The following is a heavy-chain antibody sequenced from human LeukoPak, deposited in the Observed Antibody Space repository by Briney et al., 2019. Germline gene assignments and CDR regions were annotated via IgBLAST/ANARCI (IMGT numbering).Heavy chain of an antibody. CDR2: FDPEDGET. J-gene: IGHJ5*02. CDR3: ATASQQQLLFWFDP. Sequence: ASVKVSCKVSGYTLTELSMHWVRQAPGKGLEWMGGFDPEDGETIYAQKFQGRVTMTEDASTDTAYMELSSLRSEDTAVYYCATASQQQLLFWFDPWGQGTLVTVSS. CDR1: GYTLTELS. D-gene: IGHD6-13*01. V-gene: IGHV1-24*01.